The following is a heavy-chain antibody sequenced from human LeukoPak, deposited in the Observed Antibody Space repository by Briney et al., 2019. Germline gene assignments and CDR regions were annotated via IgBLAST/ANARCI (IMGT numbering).Heavy chain of an antibody. CDR3: ARVLVVTGTPTDAFDI. D-gene: IGHD1-1*01. Sequence: SETLSLTCTVSGGSISSYYWSWIRQPAGKGLEWIGRMHTSGSTNYNPSLKSRVTISVDTSKNQFSLKLSSVTAADTAVYYCARVLVVTGTPTDAFDIWGQGTMVTVSS. CDR2: MHTSGST. CDR1: GGSISSYY. J-gene: IGHJ3*02. V-gene: IGHV4-4*07.